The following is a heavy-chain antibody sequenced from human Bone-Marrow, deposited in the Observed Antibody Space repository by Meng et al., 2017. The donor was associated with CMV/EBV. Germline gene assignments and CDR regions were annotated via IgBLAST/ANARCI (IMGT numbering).Heavy chain of an antibody. CDR3: AREAGYCSGGSCAHVS. CDR1: GDSVSSNSAA. J-gene: IGHJ1*01. CDR2: TYYRSKWYN. Sequence: SQTLSLTCAISGDSVSSNSAAWNWIRQSPSRGLEWLGRTYYRSKWYNDHAVSVKSRITNNPDTAKNQFSLKLNSVTPEDTGVYYCAREAGYCSGGSCAHVSWGQGTLVTVSS. D-gene: IGHD2-15*01. V-gene: IGHV6-1*01.